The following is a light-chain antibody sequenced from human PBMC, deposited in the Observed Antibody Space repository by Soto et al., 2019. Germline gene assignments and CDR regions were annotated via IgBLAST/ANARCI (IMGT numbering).Light chain of an antibody. Sequence: SYELTQPPSVSVSPGQTASITCSGDKLGNKYACWYQQKPGQSPVLVIYQDIKRPSGIPERFSGSNSGNTATLTISGTQAMDEACYYCQAWDSSTVVFGGGTKLTVL. CDR2: QDI. J-gene: IGLJ2*01. CDR1: KLGNKY. V-gene: IGLV3-1*01. CDR3: QAWDSSTVV.